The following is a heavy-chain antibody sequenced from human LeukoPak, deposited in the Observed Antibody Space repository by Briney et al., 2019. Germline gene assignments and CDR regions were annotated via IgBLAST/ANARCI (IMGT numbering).Heavy chain of an antibody. J-gene: IGHJ6*02. CDR2: IYSGGST. Sequence: GGSLRLSCAASGFTVSSNYMSWVRQAPGKGLEWVSVIYSGGSTYYADSVKGRFTISRDNSKNTLYLQMNSLRAEDTAVYYCARASGFGVAYYYYGMDVWGQGTTVTVSS. D-gene: IGHD2-21*01. CDR1: GFTVSSNY. CDR3: ARASGFGVAYYYYGMDV. V-gene: IGHV3-53*01.